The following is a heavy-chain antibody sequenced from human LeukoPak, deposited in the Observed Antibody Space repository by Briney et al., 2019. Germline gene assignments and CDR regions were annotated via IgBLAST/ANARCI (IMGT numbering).Heavy chain of an antibody. Sequence: PGGSLRLSCAASGFTFSSYSMNWGRQAPGKGLEWVTSISSSSSYIYYADSVKARVTISRDNAKNSLYLQMNSLRAEDTAVYYCAMTYSSDAFDIWGQGTMVTVSS. CDR1: GFTFSSYS. D-gene: IGHD3-22*01. CDR2: ISSSSSYI. V-gene: IGHV3-21*01. J-gene: IGHJ3*02. CDR3: AMTYSSDAFDI.